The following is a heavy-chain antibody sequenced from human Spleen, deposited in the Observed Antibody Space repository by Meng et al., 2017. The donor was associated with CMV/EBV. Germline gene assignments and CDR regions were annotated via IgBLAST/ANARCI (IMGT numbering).Heavy chain of an antibody. V-gene: IGHV3-7*01. CDR2: INEDGSEK. D-gene: IGHD3-3*01. J-gene: IGHJ4*02. CDR3: ARDFGQQYYDSRWAFAF. Sequence: GGSLRLSCAASGFTFSRYWMAWVRQAPGKGLEWVANINEDGSEKYYGDSVKGRFTISRDNTKNSLSLQMNSLRAEDTAVYYCARDFGQQYYDSRWAFAFWGQGTLVTVSS. CDR1: GFTFSRYW.